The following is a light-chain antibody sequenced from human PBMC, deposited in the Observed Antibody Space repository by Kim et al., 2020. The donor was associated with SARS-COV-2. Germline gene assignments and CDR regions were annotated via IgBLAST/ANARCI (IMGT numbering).Light chain of an antibody. V-gene: IGKV3-20*01. J-gene: IGKJ5*01. CDR1: QSVSSSY. CDR3: QQYGRTIT. Sequence: LSQGERATLSCRASQSVSSSYLAWYQQKPGQAPRLLIYGASSRATGIPDRFSGSGSGTDFTLTISRLEPEDFAVYYCQQYGRTITFGQGTRLEIK. CDR2: GAS.